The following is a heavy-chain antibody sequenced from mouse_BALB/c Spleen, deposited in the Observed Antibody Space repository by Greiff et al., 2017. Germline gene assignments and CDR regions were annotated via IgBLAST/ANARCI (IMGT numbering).Heavy chain of an antibody. Sequence: DVMLVESGGGLVQPGGSRKLSCAASGFTFSSFGMHWVRQAPEKGLEWVAYISSGSSTIYYADTVKGRFTISRDNPKNTLFLQMTSLRSEDTAMYYCAREGWDGAYWGQGTLVTVSA. CDR3: AREGWDGAY. CDR2: ISSGSSTI. D-gene: IGHD3-3*01. CDR1: GFTFSSFG. J-gene: IGHJ3*01. V-gene: IGHV5-17*02.